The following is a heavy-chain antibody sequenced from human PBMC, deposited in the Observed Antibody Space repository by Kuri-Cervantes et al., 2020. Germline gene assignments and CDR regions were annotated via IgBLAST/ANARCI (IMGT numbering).Heavy chain of an antibody. V-gene: IGHV4-59*01. CDR2: IYYSGST. CDR1: GGSISSYY. D-gene: IGHD4/OR15-4a*01. Sequence: SETLSLTCTVSGGSISSYYWNWIRQPPGRGLEWIGYIYYSGSTNYNPSLKSRVTISVDTSKNQFSLKLSSVTAADTAVYYCARDLLDYGLDYRGQGTLVTVSS. CDR3: ARDLLDYGLDY. J-gene: IGHJ4*02.